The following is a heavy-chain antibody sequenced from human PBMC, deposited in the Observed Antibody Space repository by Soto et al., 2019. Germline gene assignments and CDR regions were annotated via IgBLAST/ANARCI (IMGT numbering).Heavy chain of an antibody. D-gene: IGHD5-12*01. CDR1: GGSISSYY. CDR2: IYYSGST. CDR3: ARHVEMATIAGAYYYYGMDV. J-gene: IGHJ6*02. Sequence: SETLSLTCTVSGGSISSYYWSWIRQPPGKGLEWIGYIYYSGSTNYNPSLKSRVTISVDKSKNQFSLKLSSVTAADTAVYYCARHVEMATIAGAYYYYGMDVWGQGTTVTVSS. V-gene: IGHV4-59*01.